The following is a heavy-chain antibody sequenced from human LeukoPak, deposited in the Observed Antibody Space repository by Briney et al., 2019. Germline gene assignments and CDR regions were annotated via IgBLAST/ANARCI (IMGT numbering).Heavy chain of an antibody. D-gene: IGHD4-23*01. CDR3: ARNSWGRDYGGNSGYYYYYMDV. J-gene: IGHJ6*03. V-gene: IGHV4-30-4*08. Sequence: SETLSLTCTVSGGSISSGDYYWSWIRQPPGKGLEWIGYIYYSGSTYYNPSLKSRVTISVDTSKNQFSLKLSSVTAADTAVYYCARNSWGRDYGGNSGYYYYYMDVWGKGTTVTVSS. CDR2: IYYSGST. CDR1: GGSISSGDYY.